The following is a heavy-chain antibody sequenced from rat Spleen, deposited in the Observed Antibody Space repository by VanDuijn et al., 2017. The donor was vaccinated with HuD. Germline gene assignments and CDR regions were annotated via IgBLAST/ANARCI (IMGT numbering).Heavy chain of an antibody. CDR1: GFSLTSYH. V-gene: IGHV2-13*01. CDR2: IWGNGNT. D-gene: IGHD1-10*01. CDR3: TRPNNPYWYFDF. J-gene: IGHJ1*01. Sequence: QVQLRESGPGLVQPSQTLSLTCTVSGFSLTSYHVTWVRQPPGKGLEWMGVIWGNGNTNYNSALKSRLSISRDTSKSQVFLKMNSLQTEDTAIYFCTRPNNPYWYFDFWGPGTMVTVSS.